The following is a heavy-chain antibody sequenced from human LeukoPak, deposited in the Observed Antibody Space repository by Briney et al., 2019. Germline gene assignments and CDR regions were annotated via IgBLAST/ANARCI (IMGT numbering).Heavy chain of an antibody. J-gene: IGHJ4*02. CDR1: GFNFGSYS. D-gene: IGHD2-15*01. CDR2: ISSRSSTI. CDR3: ARDSRHYCSGGSCYWR. V-gene: IGHV3-48*01. Sequence: GGSLRLSCAASGFNFGSYSMNWVRQAPGKGLEWVSYISSRSSTIYYADSVKGRFTISRDNAKNSLYLQMNSLRAEDTAVYYCARDSRHYCSGGSCYWRWGQGTLVTVSS.